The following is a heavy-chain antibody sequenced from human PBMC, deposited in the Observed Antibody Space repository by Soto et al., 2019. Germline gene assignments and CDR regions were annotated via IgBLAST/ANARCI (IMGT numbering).Heavy chain of an antibody. CDR2: ISSSGTTI. J-gene: IGHJ6*02. CDR1: GFTLSAYE. D-gene: IGHD4-17*01. CDR3: ATSTLTTPPGYYYYGMDV. Sequence: PGGSLRLSCAASGFTLSAYEMNWVRQAPGKGLEWLSYISSSGTTIFYADSVKGRFTISRDNAKNSLYLQMNSLRVDDTAVYYCATSTLTTPPGYYYYGMDVWGQGTAVTVSS. V-gene: IGHV3-48*03.